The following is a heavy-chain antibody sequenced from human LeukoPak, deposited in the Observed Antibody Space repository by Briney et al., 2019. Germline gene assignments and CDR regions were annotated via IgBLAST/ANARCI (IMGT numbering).Heavy chain of an antibody. CDR1: GGTFSSYA. D-gene: IGHD2-15*01. Sequence: SVKVSCKASGGTFSSYAISWVRQAPGQVLESMGGIIPIFGTANYAQKFQGRVTITADESTSTAYMELSSLRSEDTAVYYCARDLNGGTYFDYWGQGTLVTVSS. J-gene: IGHJ4*02. CDR3: ARDLNGGTYFDY. CDR2: IIPIFGTA. V-gene: IGHV1-69*01.